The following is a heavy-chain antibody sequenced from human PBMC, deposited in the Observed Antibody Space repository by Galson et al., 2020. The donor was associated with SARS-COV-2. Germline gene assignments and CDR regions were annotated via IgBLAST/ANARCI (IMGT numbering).Heavy chain of an antibody. CDR1: GGTFSSYA. V-gene: IGHV1-69*13. D-gene: IGHD3-3*01. CDR3: ARSFWSGYAPPYYYYYYMDV. Sequence: SVKVSCKASGGTFSSYAISWVRQAPGQGLEWMGGIIPIFGTANYAQKFQGRVTITADESTSTAYMELSSLGSEDTAVYYCARSFWSGYAPPYYYYYYMDVWGKGTTVTVSS. J-gene: IGHJ6*03. CDR2: IIPIFGTA.